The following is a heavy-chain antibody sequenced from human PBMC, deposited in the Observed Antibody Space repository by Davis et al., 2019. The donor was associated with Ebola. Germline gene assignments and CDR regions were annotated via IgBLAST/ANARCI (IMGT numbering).Heavy chain of an antibody. CDR3: ARGPGRLTPIAAAGRYYYYGMDV. CDR1: GGSFSGYY. V-gene: IGHV4-34*01. J-gene: IGHJ6*02. D-gene: IGHD6-13*01. Sequence: GSLRLSCAVYGGSFSGYYWSWIRQPPGKGLEWIGEINHSGSTNYNPSLKSRVTISVDTSKNQFSLKLSSVTAADTAVYYCARGPGRLTPIAAAGRYYYYGMDVWGQGTTVTVSS. CDR2: INHSGST.